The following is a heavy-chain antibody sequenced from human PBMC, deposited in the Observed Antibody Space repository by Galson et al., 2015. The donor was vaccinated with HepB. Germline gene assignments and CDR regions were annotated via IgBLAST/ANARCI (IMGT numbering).Heavy chain of an antibody. CDR1: GFTFSDYY. Sequence: SLRLSCAASGFTFSDYYMSWIRQAPGKGLEWVSYISSSGSTIYYADSVKGRFTISRDNAKNSLYLQMNSLRAEDTAVYYCAFSSSYYYDSSGYSPPDAFDIWGQGTMVTVSS. D-gene: IGHD3-22*01. CDR2: ISSSGSTI. CDR3: AFSSSYYYDSSGYSPPDAFDI. V-gene: IGHV3-11*01. J-gene: IGHJ3*02.